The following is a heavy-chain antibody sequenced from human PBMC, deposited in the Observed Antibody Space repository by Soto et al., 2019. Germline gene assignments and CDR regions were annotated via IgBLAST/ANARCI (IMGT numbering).Heavy chain of an antibody. CDR3: ARWPQLKPRFDY. CDR1: GGSISSGDYY. CDR2: IYYSGST. V-gene: IGHV4-31*03. D-gene: IGHD1-1*01. J-gene: IGHJ4*02. Sequence: SETLSLTCTVSGGSISSGDYYWGWIRQHPGKGLEWIGYIYYSGSTYYNPSLKSRVTISVDTSKNQFSLKLSSVTAADTAVYYCARWPQLKPRFDYWGQGTLVTVSS.